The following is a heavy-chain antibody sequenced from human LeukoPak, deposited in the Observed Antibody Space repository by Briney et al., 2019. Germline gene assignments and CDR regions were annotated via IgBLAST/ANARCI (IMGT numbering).Heavy chain of an antibody. D-gene: IGHD6-13*01. Sequence: SETLSLTCTVSGGSISGYYWSWIRQPPGKGLEWIGYIYYSGSTNYNPSLKSRVTISVDTSKNQFSLKLSSVTAADTAVYYCAREVAAAGFDYWGQGTLVTVSS. CDR3: AREVAAAGFDY. V-gene: IGHV4-59*01. J-gene: IGHJ4*02. CDR1: GGSISGYY. CDR2: IYYSGST.